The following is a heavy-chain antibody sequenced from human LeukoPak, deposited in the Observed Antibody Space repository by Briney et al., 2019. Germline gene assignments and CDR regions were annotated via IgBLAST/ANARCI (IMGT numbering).Heavy chain of an antibody. CDR2: IRYDGSNK. D-gene: IGHD2-2*01. V-gene: IGHV3-30*02. CDR1: GFTFSSYG. J-gene: IGHJ4*02. CDR3: AKQIVVVPAKAYFDY. Sequence: GGSLRLSCAASGFTFSSYGMHWVRQAPGKGLKRVAFIRYDGSNKYYADSVKGRFTISRDNSKNTLYLQMNSLRAEDTAVYYCAKQIVVVPAKAYFDYWGQGTLVTVSS.